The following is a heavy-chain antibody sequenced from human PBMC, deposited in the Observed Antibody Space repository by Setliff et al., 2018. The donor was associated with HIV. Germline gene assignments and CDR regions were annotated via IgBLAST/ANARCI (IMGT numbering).Heavy chain of an antibody. Sequence: PGGSLRLSCAACGFTFSSYDMHWVRQATGKGLEWVSPIGTVGDTYYPDSVKGRFTISRDNAKNSVYLQMNNLRDEDTAVYFCVGPDFEVPQGGHWGQGTLVTVSS. CDR2: IGTVGDT. CDR3: VGPDFEVPQGGH. D-gene: IGHD1-26*01. V-gene: IGHV3-13*01. CDR1: GFTFSSYD. J-gene: IGHJ1*01.